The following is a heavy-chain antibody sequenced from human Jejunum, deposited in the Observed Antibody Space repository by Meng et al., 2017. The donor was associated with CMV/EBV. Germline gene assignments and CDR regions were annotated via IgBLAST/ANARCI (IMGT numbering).Heavy chain of an antibody. J-gene: IGHJ4*02. CDR2: MSPNSDNT. V-gene: IGHV1-8*02. CDR1: GYGFTTYD. D-gene: IGHD5-18*01. CDR3: ARLSSYSSVYGY. Sequence: KASGYGFTTYDINWVRQAPGQGLEWMGWMSPNSDNTGYAQRFQGRVTFTRNSSITTAYMELSSLTYEDTAVYYCARLSSYSSVYGYWGQGTLVTVSS.